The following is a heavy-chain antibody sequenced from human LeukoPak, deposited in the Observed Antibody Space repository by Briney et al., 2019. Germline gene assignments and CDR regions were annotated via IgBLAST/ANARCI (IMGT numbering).Heavy chain of an antibody. V-gene: IGHV4-59*12. CDR1: GGSISSYY. D-gene: IGHD4-23*01. Sequence: SETLSLTCTVSGGSISSYYWSWIRQPPGKGLEWVGSIYHSGSTYYNPSLKSRVTISVDTSKNQFSLNLSSVTAADTAMYYCARAVGTSRNFFDYWGQGTLVTVSS. J-gene: IGHJ4*02. CDR2: IYHSGST. CDR3: ARAVGTSRNFFDY.